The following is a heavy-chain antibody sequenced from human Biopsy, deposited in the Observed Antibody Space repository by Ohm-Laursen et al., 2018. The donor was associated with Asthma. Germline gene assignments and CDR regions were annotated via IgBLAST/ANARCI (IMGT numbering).Heavy chain of an antibody. J-gene: IGHJ4*02. CDR3: ARDVMEWYLPAFDF. D-gene: IGHD3-3*01. CDR2: GGSYYDGGLK. V-gene: IGHV3-30-3*01. CDR1: GFTFRSYA. Sequence: SLRLSCAASGFTFRSYAMHWVRQAPGKGLEWVAVGGSYYDGGLKYYADSVNGRFIVSRDDSKNTLYLQMNSLRPDDAAVYYCARDVMEWYLPAFDFWGQGTLVTVSS.